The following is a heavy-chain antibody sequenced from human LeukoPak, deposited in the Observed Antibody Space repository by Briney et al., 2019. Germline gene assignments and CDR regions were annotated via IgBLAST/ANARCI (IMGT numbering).Heavy chain of an antibody. D-gene: IGHD2-2*01. V-gene: IGHV4-4*07. Sequence: SETLSLTCTVSGGSIISYYWSWIRQPAGKGLEWIGRICSSESTNYNPSPKSRVIMSVDASKNQFSLRLSSVTAADTAVYYCARASDIAVAPDVHDAFDVWGQGTMVIVSS. CDR1: GGSIISYY. CDR3: ARASDIAVAPDVHDAFDV. J-gene: IGHJ3*01. CDR2: ICSSEST.